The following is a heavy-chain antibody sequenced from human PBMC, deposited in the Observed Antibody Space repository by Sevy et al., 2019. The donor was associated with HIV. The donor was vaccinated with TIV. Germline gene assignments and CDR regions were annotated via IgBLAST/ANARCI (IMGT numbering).Heavy chain of an antibody. CDR2: IKSKTDGGTT. V-gene: IGHV3-15*01. D-gene: IGHD3-10*01. J-gene: IGHJ4*02. CDR1: GFTFSNAW. Sequence: GGPLRLSCAASGFTFSNAWMSWVRQAPGKGLEWVGRIKSKTDGGTTDYAAPVKGRFTISRDDSKNTLYLQMNSLKTEDTAVYYCTPYGPRDPAGYWGQGTLVTVSS. CDR3: TPYGPRDPAGY.